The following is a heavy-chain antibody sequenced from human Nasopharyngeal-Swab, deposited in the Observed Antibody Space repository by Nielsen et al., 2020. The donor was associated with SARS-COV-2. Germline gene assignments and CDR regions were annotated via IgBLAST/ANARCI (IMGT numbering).Heavy chain of an antibody. D-gene: IGHD2-15*01. CDR3: AKDRGCSGGSCYVHWYFDL. Sequence: GESLKISCAASGFTFSSYAMSWVRQAPGKGLEWVSAIGGTGGSTYYADSVKGQFTISRDNSKNTLYLQMNGLRAEDTAVYYCAKDRGCSGGSCYVHWYFDLWGRGTPVTVSS. CDR1: GFTFSSYA. V-gene: IGHV3-23*01. J-gene: IGHJ2*01. CDR2: IGGTGGST.